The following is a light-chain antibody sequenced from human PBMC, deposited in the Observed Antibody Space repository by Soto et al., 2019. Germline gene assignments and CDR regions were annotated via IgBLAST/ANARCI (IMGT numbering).Light chain of an antibody. V-gene: IGKV3-20*01. CDR2: GAS. J-gene: IGKJ4*01. CDR3: QQYGSPLT. CDR1: QSISNSY. Sequence: EIVLTQSPGTLSLSPGDRASLSCRASQSISNSYLAWYQQKPGQAPRLLIYGASSRATGIPDRFSRSGSGTDFTLTSSRLETEDFAVYYCQQYGSPLTFGGGTKVEIK.